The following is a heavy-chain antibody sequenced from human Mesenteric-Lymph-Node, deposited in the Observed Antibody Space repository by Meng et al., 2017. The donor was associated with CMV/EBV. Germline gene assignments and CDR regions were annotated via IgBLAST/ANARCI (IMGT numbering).Heavy chain of an antibody. Sequence: KVSCKGSGYSFTSYWIGWVRQMPGKGLEWMGIIYPGDSDTRYSPSFQGQVTISADKSISTAYLQWSSLKASDTAIYYCARQGSYDFWSGFSIGWFDPWGQGTLVTVSS. CDR3: ARQGSYDFWSGFSIGWFDP. D-gene: IGHD3-3*01. CDR2: IYPGDSDT. V-gene: IGHV5-51*01. J-gene: IGHJ5*02. CDR1: GYSFTSYW.